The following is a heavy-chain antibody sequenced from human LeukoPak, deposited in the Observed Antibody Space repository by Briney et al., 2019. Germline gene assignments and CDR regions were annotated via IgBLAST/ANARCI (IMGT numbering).Heavy chain of an antibody. J-gene: IGHJ4*02. D-gene: IGHD3-10*01. CDR3: ARVSYYYGSGSYRPTAVYYFDY. CDR1: GFTFSSYW. CDR2: INSDGSGT. V-gene: IGHV3-74*01. Sequence: GGSLRLSCAASGFTFSSYWMHWVRQAPGKGLVWVSRINSDGSGTSYADSVKGRFTISRDNAKNTLYLQMNSLRAEDTAVYYCARVSYYYGSGSYRPTAVYYFDYWGQGTLVTVSS.